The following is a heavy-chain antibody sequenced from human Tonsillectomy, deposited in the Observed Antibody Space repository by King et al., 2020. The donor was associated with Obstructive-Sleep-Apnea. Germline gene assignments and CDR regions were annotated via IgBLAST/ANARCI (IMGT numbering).Heavy chain of an antibody. CDR3: ARDLRGTYFDY. CDR2: SRNKANSYTT. Sequence: VQLVESGGGLVQPGGSLRLSCAASGFIFSDHYMDWVRQARGEGLEWVGRSRNKANSYTTGYAASVKGRFTISRDDSKNSLYLQMSSLKTEDTAVYYCARDLRGTYFDYWGQGTLVTVSS. CDR1: GFIFSDHY. J-gene: IGHJ4*02. D-gene: IGHD3-16*01. V-gene: IGHV3-72*01.